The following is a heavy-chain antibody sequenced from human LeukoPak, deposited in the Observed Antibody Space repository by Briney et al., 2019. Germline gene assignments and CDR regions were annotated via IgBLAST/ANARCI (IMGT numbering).Heavy chain of an antibody. D-gene: IGHD3-22*01. CDR3: VKGQRYYDSSGYYSIEYFQH. Sequence: GGSLRLSCATSGFTFSSYFMSWVRQAPGKGLEWVSGISSNGGSTYYADSVKGRFTISRDNSKNTLYLQMSSLRAEDTAVYYCVKGQRYYDSSGYYSIEYFQHWGQGTLVTVSS. CDR2: ISSNGGST. CDR1: GFTFSSYF. J-gene: IGHJ1*01. V-gene: IGHV3-64D*09.